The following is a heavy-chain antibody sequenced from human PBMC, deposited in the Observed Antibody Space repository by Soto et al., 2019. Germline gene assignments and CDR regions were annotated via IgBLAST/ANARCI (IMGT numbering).Heavy chain of an antibody. V-gene: IGHV3-9*01. J-gene: IGHJ6*02. CDR2: ISWNSGSI. Sequence: PGGSLRLSCAASGFTFDDYAMHWVRQAPGKGLEWVSGISWNSGSIGYADSVKGRFTISRDNAKNSLYLQMNSLRAEDTALYYCAKDGSVLLWFGDQVSDGMDVWGQGTTVTVSS. D-gene: IGHD3-10*01. CDR1: GFTFDDYA. CDR3: AKDGSVLLWFGDQVSDGMDV.